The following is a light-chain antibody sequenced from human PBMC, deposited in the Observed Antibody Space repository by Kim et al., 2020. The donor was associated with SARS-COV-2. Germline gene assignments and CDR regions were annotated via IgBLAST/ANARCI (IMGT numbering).Light chain of an antibody. CDR1: KLGDKF. Sequence: SYELTQPPSVSVSPGQTANITCSGDKLGDKFACWYQQKAGQSPVLVIYQDNKRPSGIPERFSGSNSGNTATLTISGTQAMDEADYYCQAWDTSTAVFGTGTQLTVL. CDR3: QAWDTSTAV. CDR2: QDN. V-gene: IGLV3-1*01. J-gene: IGLJ1*01.